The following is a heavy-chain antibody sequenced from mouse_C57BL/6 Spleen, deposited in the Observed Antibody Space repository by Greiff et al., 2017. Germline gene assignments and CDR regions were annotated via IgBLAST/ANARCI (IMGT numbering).Heavy chain of an antibody. Sequence: QVQLKQPGAELVKPGASVKLSCKASGYTFTSYWMHWVKQRPGRGLEWIGRIDPNSGGTKYNEKFQSKATLTVDKPSSPAYMQLSSLTSEDSAVYYCARSGDGNDAYYLDYWGQGTTLTVSS. CDR3: ARSGDGNDAYYLDY. J-gene: IGHJ2*01. V-gene: IGHV1-72*01. CDR2: IDPNSGGT. D-gene: IGHD2-2*01. CDR1: GYTFTSYW.